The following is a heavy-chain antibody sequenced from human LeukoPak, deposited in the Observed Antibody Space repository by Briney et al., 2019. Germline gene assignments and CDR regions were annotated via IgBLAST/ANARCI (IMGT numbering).Heavy chain of an antibody. V-gene: IGHV4-59*01. CDR3: ARDLYGPGY. CDR1: GGAISSYY. D-gene: IGHD2-8*01. Sequence: SETLSLTCTVSGGAISSYYWSWLRQPPGKGLEWIGYIYYSGSTNYNPSLKSRVTISVDTSKNQFSLKLSSVTAADTAVYFCARDLYGPGYWGQGTLVTVSS. CDR2: IYYSGST. J-gene: IGHJ4*02.